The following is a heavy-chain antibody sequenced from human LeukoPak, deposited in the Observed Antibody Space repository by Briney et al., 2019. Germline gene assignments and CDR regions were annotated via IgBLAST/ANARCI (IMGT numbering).Heavy chain of an antibody. D-gene: IGHD5-12*01. J-gene: IGHJ3*02. V-gene: IGHV3-33*01. CDR2: TWYDGSEK. CDR3: ARDFIVATTNDALDI. Sequence: GRSLRLSCAASGFTLSSYAMHWVRQAPGKGLEWVAVTWYDGSEKYYADSVKGRFTISRDNSKNTLYLQMNGLRAEDTAVYYCARDFIVATTNDALDIWGQGTMVTVSS. CDR1: GFTLSSYA.